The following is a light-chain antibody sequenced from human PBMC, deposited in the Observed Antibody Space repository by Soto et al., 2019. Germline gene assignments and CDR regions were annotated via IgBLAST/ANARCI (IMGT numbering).Light chain of an antibody. CDR2: GAS. CDR3: QQYGSSPRT. Sequence: EIVLTQSPDTLSVSPGERATLSCRASQSVSSSYLAWYQQKPGQAPSLLIYGASSRASGIPDRFSGSGSGADFTLTISRLEPEDFAVYYCQQYGSSPRTFGQGTKVEIK. J-gene: IGKJ1*01. V-gene: IGKV3-20*01. CDR1: QSVSSSY.